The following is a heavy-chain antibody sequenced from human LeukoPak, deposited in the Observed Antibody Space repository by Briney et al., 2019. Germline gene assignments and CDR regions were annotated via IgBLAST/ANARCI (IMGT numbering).Heavy chain of an antibody. CDR2: IIPIFGTA. CDR3: ARGAKRYNWNDPDAFDI. CDR1: GGTFSSYA. J-gene: IGHJ3*02. V-gene: IGHV1-69*05. D-gene: IGHD1-20*01. Sequence: ALVTVSCKASGGTFSSYAISWVRQAPGQGLEWMGGIIPIFGTANYAQKFQGRVTITTDESTSTAYMELSSLRSEDTAVYYCARGAKRYNWNDPDAFDIWGQGTMVTV.